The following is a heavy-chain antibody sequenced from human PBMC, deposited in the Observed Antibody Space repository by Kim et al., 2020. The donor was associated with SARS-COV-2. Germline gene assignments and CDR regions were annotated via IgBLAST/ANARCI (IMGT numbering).Heavy chain of an antibody. CDR2: IHQSGST. D-gene: IGHD2-2*02. J-gene: IGHJ6*02. V-gene: IGHV4-34*01. CDR1: GGSFSGHY. Sequence: SETLSLTCAVYGGSFSGHYWSWIRQPPGKGLEWIGEIHQSGSTNYNPSIKSRVTISIDTSKNQFSLKLSSVAAADPGFYYCARGRAGVVPAPILGIGPHYDYFIIDVWGHGTTVTVSS. CDR3: ARGRAGVVPAPILGIGPHYDYFIIDV.